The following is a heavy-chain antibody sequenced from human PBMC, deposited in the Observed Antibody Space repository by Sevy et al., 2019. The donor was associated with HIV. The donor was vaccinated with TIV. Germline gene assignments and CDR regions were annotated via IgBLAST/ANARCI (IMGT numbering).Heavy chain of an antibody. CDR3: ARQEDDFWSGYPFYFDY. D-gene: IGHD3-3*01. CDR1: GGSISSSSYY. Sequence: SETLSLTCTVSGGSISSSSYYWGWIRQPPGKGLEWIGSIYYSGSTYYNPSLKSRVTISVDTSKNQFSLKLSSVTAADTAVYYCARQEDDFWSGYPFYFDYWGQGTLVTVSS. J-gene: IGHJ4*02. V-gene: IGHV4-39*01. CDR2: IYYSGST.